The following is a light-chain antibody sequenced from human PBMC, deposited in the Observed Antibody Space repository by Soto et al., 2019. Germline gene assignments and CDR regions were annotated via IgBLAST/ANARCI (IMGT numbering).Light chain of an antibody. J-gene: IGLJ1*01. Sequence: QSVLTQPPSVSAAPGQKVTISCSGSSSNIGGNSVSWYQQLPGTAPKLLIYDDNKRPSGIPDRFSGSKSGTSATLGITGFQXGDEADYYCGSWDSSLSAYVFGTGTKVHRP. CDR1: SSNIGGNS. CDR2: DDN. V-gene: IGLV1-51*01. CDR3: GSWDSSLSAYV.